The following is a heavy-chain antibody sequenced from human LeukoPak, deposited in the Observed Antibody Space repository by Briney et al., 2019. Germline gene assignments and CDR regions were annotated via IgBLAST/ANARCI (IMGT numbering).Heavy chain of an antibody. CDR2: FDTEDGET. CDR3: ATGLFWVGRTSGYYSTNDY. Sequence: ASVKVSCKVSGYTLTELSMHWVRQAPGKGGEGMGGFDTEDGETIYAQKFQGRVTITEERSRDKAYIELSSLRSEDTAVYYCATGLFWVGRTSGYYSTNDYWGQGTLVTVSS. J-gene: IGHJ4*02. D-gene: IGHD3-22*01. V-gene: IGHV1-24*01. CDR1: GYTLTELS.